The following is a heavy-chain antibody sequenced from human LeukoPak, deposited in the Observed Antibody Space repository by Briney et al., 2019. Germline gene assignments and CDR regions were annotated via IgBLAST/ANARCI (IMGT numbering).Heavy chain of an antibody. CDR2: ISSSSSYI. CDR1: GFTFSSYS. J-gene: IGHJ6*03. CDR3: ARVGYYDSSGYLHDYYYYYMDV. V-gene: IGHV3-21*01. Sequence: GGSLRLSCAASGFTFSSYSMNRVRQAPGKGLEWVSSISSSSSYIYYADSVKGRFTISRDNAKNSLYLQMNSLRAEDTAVYYCARVGYYDSSGYLHDYYYYYMDVWGKGTTVTVSS. D-gene: IGHD3-22*01.